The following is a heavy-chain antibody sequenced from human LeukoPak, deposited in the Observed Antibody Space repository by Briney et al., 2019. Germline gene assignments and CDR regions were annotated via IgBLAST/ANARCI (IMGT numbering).Heavy chain of an antibody. CDR3: ARAGIAAAGTIRGVKYFQH. V-gene: IGHV4-59*12. CDR1: GGSISTYS. J-gene: IGHJ1*01. CDR2: IYYSGTT. Sequence: PSETLSLTCTVSGGSISTYSWSWIRQPPGKGLEWIGYIYYSGTTNYNSSLKSRVTISVDTSKNQFSLKLSSVTAADTAVYYCARAGIAAAGTIRGVKYFQHWGQGTLVTVSS. D-gene: IGHD6-13*01.